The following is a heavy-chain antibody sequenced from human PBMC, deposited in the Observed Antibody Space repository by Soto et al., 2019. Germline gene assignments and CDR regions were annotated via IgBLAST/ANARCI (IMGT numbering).Heavy chain of an antibody. CDR3: ARGWGRIFDY. J-gene: IGHJ4*02. Sequence: QVQLQQWGAGLLKPSETLSLTCAVYGGSFSGYYWNWIRQPPGKGREWIGEINHSGSTNYNPSLKSRVHLSVDTSKNQFSLKLSSVTAADTAVYYCARGWGRIFDYWGQGTLVTVSS. V-gene: IGHV4-34*01. CDR1: GGSFSGYY. D-gene: IGHD7-27*01. CDR2: INHSGST.